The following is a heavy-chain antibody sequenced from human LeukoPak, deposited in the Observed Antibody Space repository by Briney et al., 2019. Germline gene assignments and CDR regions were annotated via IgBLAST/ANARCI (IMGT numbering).Heavy chain of an antibody. V-gene: IGHV3-30*02. CDR3: ARDTSVGAAYFDV. CDR1: GFTFSSYG. Sequence: GGSLRLSCAASGFTFSSYGMHWVRQAPGKGLEWVAFIRYDGSNKYYADSVKGRFTISRDNSMNTLSLQMTTLRPDDTAIYYCARDTSVGAAYFDVWGQGALVAVSS. CDR2: IRYDGSNK. J-gene: IGHJ4*02. D-gene: IGHD2-15*01.